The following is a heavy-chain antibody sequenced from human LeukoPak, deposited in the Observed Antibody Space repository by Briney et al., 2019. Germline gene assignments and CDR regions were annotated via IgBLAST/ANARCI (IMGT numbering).Heavy chain of an antibody. CDR2: INTDGSST. Sequence: GGSLRLSCAASGFTFSSYWMHWVRQAPGKGLVWVSRINTDGSSTSYADSVKGRFTISRDNSKNTLYLQMNSLRAEDTAVYYCAKDLLTTYGSGSYYFDYWGQGTLVTASS. CDR3: AKDLLTTYGSGSYYFDY. CDR1: GFTFSSYW. J-gene: IGHJ4*02. V-gene: IGHV3-74*01. D-gene: IGHD3-10*01.